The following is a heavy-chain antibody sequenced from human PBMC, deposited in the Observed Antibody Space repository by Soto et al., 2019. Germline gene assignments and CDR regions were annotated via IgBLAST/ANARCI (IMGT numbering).Heavy chain of an antibody. CDR1: GGSFDEYF. CDR3: ARRKDSSRYFYGMDV. V-gene: IGHV4-34*02. Sequence: QVALQQWGAGLLKPSQTLSLTCGVSGGSFDEYFWTWIRLTPGQGLEWIGDVHHSGTSYYNPSLKSRLAVSVDTSKSQVSLTLTSVTAADTGVYYCARRKDSSRYFYGMDVWGQGTTVVVS. CDR2: VHHSGTS. D-gene: IGHD6-13*01. J-gene: IGHJ6*02.